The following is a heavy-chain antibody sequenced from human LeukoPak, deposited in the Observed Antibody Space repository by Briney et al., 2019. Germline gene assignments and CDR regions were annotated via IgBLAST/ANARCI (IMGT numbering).Heavy chain of an antibody. Sequence: ASVKVSCKASEGTFSNSAITWVRQAPGQGLEWMGVIIPSYRPADYGKNFQGRLTITADESTSTVYMELNSLRSEDTAVYYCAGSFGAHDRMSYRFSYSCFDTWGQGTLVTVSS. V-gene: IGHV1-69*13. CDR3: AGSFGAHDRMSYRFSYSCFDT. D-gene: IGHD5/OR15-5a*01. CDR2: IIPSYRPA. J-gene: IGHJ5*02. CDR1: EGTFSNSA.